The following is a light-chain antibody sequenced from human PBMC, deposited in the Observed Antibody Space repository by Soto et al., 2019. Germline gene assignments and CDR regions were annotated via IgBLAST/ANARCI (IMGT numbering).Light chain of an antibody. J-gene: IGKJ4*01. Sequence: DTVMTQSPDSLAVSLGDMATINCKSSQSVVYRSNNKNHLAWYQQKPGQHTKMVIYWAYTRESGVNDRFSGSGSGTDFTLTIRSMQAEDVAVYYCYQYFSTQLTLGGGKKVDIK. CDR1: QSVVYRSNNKNH. V-gene: IGKV4-1*01. CDR3: YQYFSTQLT. CDR2: WAY.